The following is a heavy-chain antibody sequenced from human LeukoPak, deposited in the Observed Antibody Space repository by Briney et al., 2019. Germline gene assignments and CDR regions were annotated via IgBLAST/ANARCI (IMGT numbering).Heavy chain of an antibody. D-gene: IGHD1-14*01. Sequence: GGSLRLSCAASGFTFNRYAMKWVRQTEKGLEWVSAISGSGGSTYYADSVKGRFTISRDNSKNTPYLQMNSLRAEDTAVYYCAKDKGAVTGTFDYWGQGTLVTVSS. V-gene: IGHV3-23*01. CDR3: AKDKGAVTGTFDY. CDR1: GFTFNRYA. J-gene: IGHJ4*02. CDR2: ISGSGGST.